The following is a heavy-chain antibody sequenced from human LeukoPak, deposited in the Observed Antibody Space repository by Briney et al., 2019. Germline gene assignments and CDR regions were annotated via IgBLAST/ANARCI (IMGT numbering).Heavy chain of an antibody. V-gene: IGHV3-23*01. CDR1: GFTFSTYA. CDR2: ISSSGSST. J-gene: IGHJ4*02. Sequence: GGSLRLSCVASGFTFSTYAMSWVRQAPGKGLEWVSVISSSGSSTYYADSVKGRFTISRDNSKNTIYLQMNSLRAEDTALYYCAKAAAAPGFDFWGQGTLVTVSS. D-gene: IGHD6-13*01. CDR3: AKAAAAPGFDF.